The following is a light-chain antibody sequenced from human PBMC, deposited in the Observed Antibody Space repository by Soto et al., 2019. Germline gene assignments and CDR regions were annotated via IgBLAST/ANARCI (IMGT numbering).Light chain of an antibody. Sequence: EIVMTQSPATLSVSPGERATLSCRASQSVYNNLAWYQQKPGQAPRLLIYGASTRATGIPARFSGSGSGTEFTLTISSLQSEDFAVYYCQQRNNWPPSITFGPGTRLEIK. CDR1: QSVYNN. J-gene: IGKJ5*01. CDR3: QQRNNWPPSIT. V-gene: IGKV3-15*01. CDR2: GAS.